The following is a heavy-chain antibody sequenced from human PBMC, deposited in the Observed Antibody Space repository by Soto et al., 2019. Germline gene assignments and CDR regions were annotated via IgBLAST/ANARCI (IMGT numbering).Heavy chain of an antibody. D-gene: IGHD5-18*01. CDR3: ARVTAMVMWFGP. V-gene: IGHV1-18*04. CDR2: ISAYNGNT. CDR1: CYPFTNYG. Sequence: SVKVSFKASCYPFTNYGISWVRQAPGQGLEWMGWISAYNGNTNYAKKLQGRVTMTTDTSTSTAYMERRSLRSDDTAVYYCARVTAMVMWFGPWGQGTPGAISS. J-gene: IGHJ5*02.